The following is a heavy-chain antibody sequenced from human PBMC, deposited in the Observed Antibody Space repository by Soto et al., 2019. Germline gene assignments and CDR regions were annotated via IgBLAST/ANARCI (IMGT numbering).Heavy chain of an antibody. V-gene: IGHV1-69*02. CDR2: IIPILGIA. D-gene: IGHD2-2*01. CDR1: GGTFSSYT. CDR3: ATVGVPAAGWGWFDP. J-gene: IGHJ5*02. Sequence: QVQLVQSGAEVKKPGSSVKVSCKASGGTFSSYTISWVRQAPGQGLEWMGRIIPILGIANYAQKFQGRVTITADKSTSTAYMELSSLRSEDTAVYYCATVGVPAAGWGWFDPWGQGTLVTVSS.